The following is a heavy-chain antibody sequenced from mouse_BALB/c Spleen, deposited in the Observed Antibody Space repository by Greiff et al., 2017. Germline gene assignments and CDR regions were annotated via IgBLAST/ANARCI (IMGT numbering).Heavy chain of an antibody. J-gene: IGHJ4*01. CDR1: GFTFSSFG. Sequence: VQLKESGGGLVQPGGSRKLSCAASGFTFSSFGMHWVRQAPEKGLEWVAYISSGSSTIYYADTVKGRFTISRDNPKNTLFLQMTSLRSEDTAMYYCASDGYYGYYAMDYWGQGTSVTVSS. CDR3: ASDGYYGYYAMDY. CDR2: ISSGSSTI. D-gene: IGHD2-3*01. V-gene: IGHV5-17*02.